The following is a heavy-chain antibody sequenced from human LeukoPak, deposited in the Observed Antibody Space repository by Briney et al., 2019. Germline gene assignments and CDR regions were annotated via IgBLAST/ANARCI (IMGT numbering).Heavy chain of an antibody. V-gene: IGHV1-46*01. J-gene: IGHJ4*02. CDR2: INPSGGST. D-gene: IGHD2-21*02. CDR3: ASLAYCGGDCYTPFDY. Sequence: ASVKVSCTASGYTFTSYYMHWVRQAPGQGLEWMGIINPSGGSTSYAQKFQGRVTMTRDTSTSTVYMELSSLRSEDTAVYYCASLAYCGGDCYTPFDYWGQGTLVTVSS. CDR1: GYTFTSYY.